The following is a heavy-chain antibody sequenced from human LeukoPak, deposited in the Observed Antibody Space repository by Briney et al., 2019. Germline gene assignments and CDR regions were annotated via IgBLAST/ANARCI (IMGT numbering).Heavy chain of an antibody. CDR1: AFSFSSYE. CDR2: ISSSGSTI. V-gene: IGHV3-48*03. D-gene: IGHD5-24*01. CDR3: ARGGGGRDGYNWDY. J-gene: IGHJ4*02. Sequence: PGGSLRLSCAAFAFSFSSYEMNWVRQAPGKGLEWVSYISSSGSTIYYADSVKGRFTISRDNAKNSLYLQMNSLRAEHTAVHYCARGGGGRDGYNWDYWGQGTLVTVSS.